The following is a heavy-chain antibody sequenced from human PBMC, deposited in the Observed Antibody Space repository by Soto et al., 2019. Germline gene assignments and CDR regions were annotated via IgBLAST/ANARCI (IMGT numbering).Heavy chain of an antibody. D-gene: IGHD3-3*01. CDR3: ASVSLRFSYGIDV. V-gene: IGHV3-48*03. CDR2: ISRSGSVI. Sequence: EGQLVESGGGLVQPGGSLRLSCAASGLSFSKYEMHWVRQAPGKGLEWVAYISRSGSVIYYADSVKGRFTISRDNAKNLLYLQMNSLRAEDTAVYFCASVSLRFSYGIDVWGQGTTVTVSS. J-gene: IGHJ6*02. CDR1: GLSFSKYE.